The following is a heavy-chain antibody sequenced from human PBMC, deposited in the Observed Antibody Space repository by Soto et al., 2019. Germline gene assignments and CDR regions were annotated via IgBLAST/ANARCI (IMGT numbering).Heavy chain of an antibody. J-gene: IGHJ4*02. CDR1: GFTFSSHA. Sequence: RPLRSSCAASGFTFSSHAMSWVRQGPGKGLEWVSAISGSGGSTYYADSVKGRFTISRDNSKNTLYLQMNSLRAEDTAVYYCAKVTVGDGYNLGYFDYWGQGTLVTVSS. CDR3: AKVTVGDGYNLGYFDY. CDR2: ISGSGGST. V-gene: IGHV3-23*01. D-gene: IGHD5-12*01.